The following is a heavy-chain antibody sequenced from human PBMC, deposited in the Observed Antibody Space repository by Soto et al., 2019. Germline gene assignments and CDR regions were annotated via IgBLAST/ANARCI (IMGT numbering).Heavy chain of an antibody. CDR1: GFTFTSYD. V-gene: IGHV3-23*01. D-gene: IGHD3-3*01. Sequence: DVQLLESGGGFVQPGGSLRLSCAASGFTFTSYDMSWVRQAPGKGLEWVSAVGSSGSITVYADSARGRFTISRDNSKNTLYLQMNSLRAEDTAVYYCATHYITILDYWGQGTLVTVSS. CDR3: ATHYITILDY. J-gene: IGHJ4*02. CDR2: VGSSGSIT.